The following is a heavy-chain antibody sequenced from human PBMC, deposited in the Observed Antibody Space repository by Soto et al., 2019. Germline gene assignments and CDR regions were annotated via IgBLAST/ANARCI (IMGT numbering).Heavy chain of an antibody. CDR2: ISYDGSNK. CDR1: GFTFSSYA. D-gene: IGHD4-17*01. V-gene: IGHV3-30-3*01. Sequence: QVQLVESGGGVVQPGRSLRLSCAASGFTFSSYAMHWVRQAPGKGLEWVAVISYDGSNKYYADSVKGRFTISRDNSENTLYLQMNSLRAEDTAVYYCAREDGDYVLSPLFDPWGQGTLVTVSS. CDR3: AREDGDYVLSPLFDP. J-gene: IGHJ5*02.